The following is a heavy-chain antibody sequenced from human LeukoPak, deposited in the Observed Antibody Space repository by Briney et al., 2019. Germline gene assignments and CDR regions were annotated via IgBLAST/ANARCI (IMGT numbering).Heavy chain of an antibody. D-gene: IGHD2-8*02. CDR3: ARGAGDVFHERRILDR. CDR1: GYTSTTHF. CDR2: INPADGTR. V-gene: IGHV1-46*01. Sequence: ASVKVSCKASGYTSTTHFMNWVRQAPGQGLEWMAIINPADGTRTYAQKFQDRVTLTRDTSTDTVYMVLSSLRSDDTAVYYCARGAGDVFHERRILDRWGQGTLVTVSS. J-gene: IGHJ5*02.